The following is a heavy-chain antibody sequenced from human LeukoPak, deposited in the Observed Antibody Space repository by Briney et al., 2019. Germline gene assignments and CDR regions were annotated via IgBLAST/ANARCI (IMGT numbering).Heavy chain of an antibody. CDR1: GGSFSGYY. Sequence: SETLSLTCAVYGGSFSGYYWSWIRQPPGKGLEWIGEMNHSGSTNYNPSLKSRVTISVGTSKNQFSLKLSSVTAADTAVYYCARTVATVTTALSYYYYYYMDVWGKGTTVTVSS. J-gene: IGHJ6*03. V-gene: IGHV4-34*01. D-gene: IGHD4-17*01. CDR2: MNHSGST. CDR3: ARTVATVTTALSYYYYYYMDV.